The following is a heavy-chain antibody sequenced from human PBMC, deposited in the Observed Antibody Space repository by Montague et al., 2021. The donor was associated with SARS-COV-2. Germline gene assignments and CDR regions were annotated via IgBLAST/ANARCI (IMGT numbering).Heavy chain of an antibody. J-gene: IGHJ4*02. V-gene: IGHV2-70*01. D-gene: IGHD3-9*01. CDR2: IDWDDDK. Sequence: PALVKPTQTLTLTCTFSGFSLSTSGMCVSWIRQPPGKVLEWLALIDWDDDKYYSTSLKTRFTISKDTSKNQVVLTMTNMDPVDTATYYCARIRDYDILTGSYSGFDYWGQGTLVTVSS. CDR1: GFSLSTSGMC. CDR3: ARIRDYDILTGSYSGFDY.